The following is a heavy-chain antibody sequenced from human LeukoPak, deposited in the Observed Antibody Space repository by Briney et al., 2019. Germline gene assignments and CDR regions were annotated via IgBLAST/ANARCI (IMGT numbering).Heavy chain of an antibody. CDR2: ISSSSSTI. J-gene: IGHJ1*01. CDR1: GFTFSSYS. D-gene: IGHD4-17*01. CDR3: AKDHSDDYGDSN. Sequence: GGXXRLSCAASGFTFSSYSMNWVRQAPGKGLEWVSYISSSSSTIYYADSVKGRFTISRDNSKNTLYLQMNSLRAEDTAVYYCAKDHSDDYGDSNWGQGTLVTVSS. V-gene: IGHV3-48*01.